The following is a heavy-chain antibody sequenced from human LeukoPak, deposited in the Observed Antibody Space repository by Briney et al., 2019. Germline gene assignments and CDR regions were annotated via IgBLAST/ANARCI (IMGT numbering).Heavy chain of an antibody. V-gene: IGHV3-48*01. J-gene: IGHJ4*02. CDR1: GFTLSSYS. CDR2: ISSSGNTI. D-gene: IGHD4-23*01. CDR3: ARDLYGGNSGCGY. Sequence: GGSLRLSCAASGFTLSSYSMDWVRQAPGKGLEWVSYISSSGNTIYYADSVKGRFTISRDNVKNSLYLQMNSLRAEDTAVYYCARDLYGGNSGCGYWGQGTLVTVSS.